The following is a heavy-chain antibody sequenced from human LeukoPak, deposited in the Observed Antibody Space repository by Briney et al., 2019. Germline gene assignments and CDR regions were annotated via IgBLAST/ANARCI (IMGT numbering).Heavy chain of an antibody. CDR3: AKDGQVFFYYYMDV. Sequence: GGSLRLSCAASGFTFSSYAMSWVRQAPGKGLEWVSSISGSGGSTYFADSAKGRFTISRDNPKNTLYLQMNSLRAEDTAIYYCAKDGQVFFYYYMDVWGKGTTVTVSS. CDR1: GFTFSSYA. V-gene: IGHV3-23*01. J-gene: IGHJ6*03. CDR2: ISGSGGST.